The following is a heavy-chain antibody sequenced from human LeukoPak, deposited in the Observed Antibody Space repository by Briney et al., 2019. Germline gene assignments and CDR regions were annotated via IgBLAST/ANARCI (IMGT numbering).Heavy chain of an antibody. CDR3: ARGEQLVGVFDY. V-gene: IGHV3-74*01. J-gene: IGHJ4*02. D-gene: IGHD6-13*01. Sequence: GGSLRLSCAASGFTFSSYWMYWVRQAPGKGLVWVSRINTDGSSTSYADSVKGRFTISRDNAKNTLYLQMNSLRAEDTAVYYCARGEQLVGVFDYWGQGTLVTVSS. CDR1: GFTFSSYW. CDR2: INTDGSST.